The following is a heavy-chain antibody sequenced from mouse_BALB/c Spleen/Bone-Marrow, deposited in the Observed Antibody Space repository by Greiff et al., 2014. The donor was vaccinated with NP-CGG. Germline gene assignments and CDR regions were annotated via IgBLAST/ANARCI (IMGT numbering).Heavy chain of an antibody. Sequence: EVQLVESGTVLARPGAAVKMSCKAFGYTFSNYWMHWIKQRPGQGLEWIGTIHPGNSDTTYNQKFKGKAKLTAVTSTSTAYMELSSLTNEDSAVYYCTTLARNNFDYWGQGTTLTVSS. J-gene: IGHJ2*01. D-gene: IGHD3-1*01. CDR3: TTLARNNFDY. V-gene: IGHV1-5*01. CDR1: GYTFSNYW. CDR2: IHPGNSDT.